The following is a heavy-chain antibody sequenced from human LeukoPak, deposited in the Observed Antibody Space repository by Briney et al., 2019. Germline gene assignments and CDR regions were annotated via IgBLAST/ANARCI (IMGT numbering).Heavy chain of an antibody. D-gene: IGHD5/OR15-5a*01. Sequence: ASVKVSCKASRYIFTSYYMHWVRQAPGQGLEWMGIIDPSGDSTSYAQKFQGRVTMTRDMSTSTAYMELRSLRSDDTAVYYCARVVVSGGDYYYYYMDVWGKGTTVTVSS. CDR2: IDPSGDST. V-gene: IGHV1-46*01. CDR1: RYIFTSYY. CDR3: ARVVVSGGDYYYYYMDV. J-gene: IGHJ6*03.